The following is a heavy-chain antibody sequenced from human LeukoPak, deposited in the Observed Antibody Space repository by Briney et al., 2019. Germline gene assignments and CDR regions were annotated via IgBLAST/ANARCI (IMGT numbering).Heavy chain of an antibody. V-gene: IGHV3-7*03. CDR2: IKQDGSEK. Sequence: GGSLRLSCAASEFTFSSYWMSRVRQAPGKGLEWVASIKQDGSEKYYVDSVKGRVTISRDNAKNSLYLQMNSLRAEDTAVYYCAKSGYNRFDYWGQGTLVTVSS. CDR1: EFTFSSYW. J-gene: IGHJ4*02. CDR3: AKSGYNRFDY. D-gene: IGHD5-24*01.